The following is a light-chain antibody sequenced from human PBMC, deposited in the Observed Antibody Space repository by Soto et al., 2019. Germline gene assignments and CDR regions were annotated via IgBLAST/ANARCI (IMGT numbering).Light chain of an antibody. CDR2: DVT. Sequence: SVLTQPASVSGSPGQSMTISCTGTSTEVGSYNYVCWFQQYPGKAPKLIIYDVTNRPSGVSNRFSGSKSGTTASLTISGLQPEDEADYYCSSYTTRVALGVRVGGGTKLTVL. CDR3: SSYTTRVALGVR. J-gene: IGLJ2*01. CDR1: STEVGSYNY. V-gene: IGLV2-14*03.